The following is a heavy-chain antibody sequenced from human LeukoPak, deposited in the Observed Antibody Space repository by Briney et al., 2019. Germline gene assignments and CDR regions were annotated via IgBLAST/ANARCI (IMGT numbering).Heavy chain of an antibody. CDR1: GFTFSSYW. V-gene: IGHV3-7*01. Sequence: GGSLRLSCAASGFTFSSYWMSWVRQAPGKGLEWLANIKQDGSEKYYVDSVKGRFTISRDNAKNSLYLQMNSLRAEDTAVYYCAGHNYDFWSVYMDVWGKGTTVTVSS. CDR2: IKQDGSEK. D-gene: IGHD3-3*01. CDR3: AGHNYDFWSVYMDV. J-gene: IGHJ6*03.